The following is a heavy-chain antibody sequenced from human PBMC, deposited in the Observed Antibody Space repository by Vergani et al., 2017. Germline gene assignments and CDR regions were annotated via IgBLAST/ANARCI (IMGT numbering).Heavy chain of an antibody. D-gene: IGHD3-3*01. Sequence: QVQLQESGPGLVKPSQTLSLTCSVSGDSISSGVYYWSWIRQHPGKGLEWIGYIYYSGSTYYNPSLKSRVTISVDTSKNQFSLKLSSVTAADTAVYYCARGEGITILWYGSQRNWFDPWGQGTTVTVSS. CDR1: GDSISSGVYY. J-gene: IGHJ5*01. V-gene: IGHV4-31*03. CDR2: IYYSGST. CDR3: ARGEGITILWYGSQRNWFDP.